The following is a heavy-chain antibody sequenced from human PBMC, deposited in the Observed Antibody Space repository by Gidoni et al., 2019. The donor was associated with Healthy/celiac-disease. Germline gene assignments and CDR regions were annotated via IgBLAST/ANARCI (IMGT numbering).Heavy chain of an antibody. V-gene: IGHV1-69*06. J-gene: IGHJ6*02. D-gene: IGHD3-16*01. CDR1: GCTFSRYA. Sequence: QVQLVQSGAEVKKPGSSVTLSCTASGCTFSRYAISWVRQAPGQGLEWMGGIIPIFGTANYAQKCQGRVTITADKSTSTAYMELSSLRSEDTAVYYCARDGPTGGPDNYYYYGMDVWGQGTTVTVSS. CDR2: IIPIFGTA. CDR3: ARDGPTGGPDNYYYYGMDV.